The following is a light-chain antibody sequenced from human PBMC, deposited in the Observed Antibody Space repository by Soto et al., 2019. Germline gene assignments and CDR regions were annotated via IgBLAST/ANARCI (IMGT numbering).Light chain of an antibody. CDR2: DAS. V-gene: IGKV1-13*02. Sequence: AIQLTQSPSSLSASVGDRVTITCRASQGISSALAWYQQKPGKAPKLLIYDASTLESGVPSRFSGSGSGTDFTFTISSLQPEDFATYYCQQFNSYPQDTFGQGTKPEIK. CDR1: QGISSA. CDR3: QQFNSYPQDT. J-gene: IGKJ2*01.